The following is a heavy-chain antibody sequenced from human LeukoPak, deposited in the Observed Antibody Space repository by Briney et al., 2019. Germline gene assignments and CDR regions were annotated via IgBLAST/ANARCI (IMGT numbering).Heavy chain of an antibody. D-gene: IGHD3-3*01. J-gene: IGHJ4*02. CDR1: GGSFSGYY. CDR2: INHSGST. Sequence: SETLSLTCAVYGGSFSGYYWSWIRQPPGKGVEWIGEINHSGSTNYNPSLKSRVTISVDTSKNQFSLKLSSVTAADTAVYYCARGPSSFGAVMGSFDYWGQGTLVTVSS. V-gene: IGHV4-34*01. CDR3: ARGPSSFGAVMGSFDY.